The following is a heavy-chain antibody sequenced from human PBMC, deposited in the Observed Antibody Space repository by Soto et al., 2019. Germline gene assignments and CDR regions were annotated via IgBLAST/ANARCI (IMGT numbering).Heavy chain of an antibody. CDR2: IYPGDSDT. J-gene: IGHJ6*02. V-gene: IGHV5-51*01. Sequence: GESLKISCNGSGYSFTSYWIGWVRQMPGKGLEWMGIIYPGDSDTRYSPSFQGQVTISADKSISTAYLQWSSLKASDTAMYYCATSTVDTANYYYYGMDVWGQGTTVTVSS. CDR1: GYSFTSYW. D-gene: IGHD5-18*01. CDR3: ATSTVDTANYYYYGMDV.